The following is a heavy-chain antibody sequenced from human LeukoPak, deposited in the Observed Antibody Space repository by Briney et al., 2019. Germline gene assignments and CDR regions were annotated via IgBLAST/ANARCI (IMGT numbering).Heavy chain of an antibody. J-gene: IGHJ5*02. V-gene: IGHV4-30-2*01. CDR1: GGSISSGGYS. CDR3: ARVLRGDWFDP. CDR2: IYHSGST. Sequence: SQTLSPTSAVSGGSISSGGYSWSWLRQPPGKGLEWIGYIYHSGSTYYNPTLKSRVTIAVDRSKNQFSLKLSSVTAADTAVYYCARVLRGDWFDPWGQGTLVTVSS.